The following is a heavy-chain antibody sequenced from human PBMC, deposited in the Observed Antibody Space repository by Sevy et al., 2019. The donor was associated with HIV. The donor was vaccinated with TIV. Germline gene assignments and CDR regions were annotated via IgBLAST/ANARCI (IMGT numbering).Heavy chain of an antibody. V-gene: IGHV3-73*01. CDR1: GFTFSGSA. J-gene: IGHJ3*02. Sequence: GGSLRLSCAASGFTFSGSAMHWVRQASGKGLEWVGRIRSKANSYATAYAASVKGRFTISRDDSKNTAYLQMNSLKTEDTAVYYCTRLGAVDYYGSGSYGDDFAIWGQGTMVTCSS. CDR3: TRLGAVDYYGSGSYGDDFAI. CDR2: IRSKANSYAT. D-gene: IGHD3-10*01.